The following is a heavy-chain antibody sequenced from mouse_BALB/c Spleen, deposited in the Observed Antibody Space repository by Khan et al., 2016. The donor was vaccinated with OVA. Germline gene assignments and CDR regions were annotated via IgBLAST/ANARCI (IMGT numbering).Heavy chain of an antibody. Sequence: DLVKPGASVKLSCKASGYTFTSYWINWIKQRPGQGLEWIGRIAPGSGSAYYNEMFKDKATLTVDTSSSPAYIQLSSLSSEDSAVYYCARENYCGRTCYAMDYWGQGTSVTVSS. D-gene: IGHD1-1*01. CDR2: IAPGSGSA. CDR3: ARENYCGRTCYAMDY. V-gene: IGHV1S41*01. J-gene: IGHJ4*01. CDR1: GYTFTSYW.